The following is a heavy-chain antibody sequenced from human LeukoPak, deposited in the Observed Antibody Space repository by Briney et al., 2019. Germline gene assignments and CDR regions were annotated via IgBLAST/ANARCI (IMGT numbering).Heavy chain of an antibody. Sequence: GGSLRLSCAASGFTFNRYWMNWVRQAPGKGLEWVANIKQDGSEKYYVDSVEGRFTISRDNAKNSLYLQINSLRVEDTAVYSCARAKYSASGAKYPIDYWGQGTLVTVSS. J-gene: IGHJ4*02. CDR1: GFTFNRYW. CDR2: IKQDGSEK. V-gene: IGHV3-7*01. CDR3: ARAKYSASGAKYPIDY. D-gene: IGHD4/OR15-4a*01.